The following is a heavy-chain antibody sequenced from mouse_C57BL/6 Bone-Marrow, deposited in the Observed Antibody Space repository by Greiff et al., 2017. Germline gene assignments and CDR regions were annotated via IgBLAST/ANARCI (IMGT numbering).Heavy chain of an antibody. CDR2: INPNNGGT. D-gene: IGHD1-1*01. Sequence: VQLKHSGPELVKPGASVKISCKASGYTFTDYYMNWVKQSHGKSLEWIGDINPNNGGTSYNQKFKGKATLTVDKSSSTAYMELRSLTSEDSAVYYCAREHYGSSWGYYAMDYWGQGTSVTVSS. J-gene: IGHJ4*01. CDR1: GYTFTDYY. V-gene: IGHV1-26*01. CDR3: AREHYGSSWGYYAMDY.